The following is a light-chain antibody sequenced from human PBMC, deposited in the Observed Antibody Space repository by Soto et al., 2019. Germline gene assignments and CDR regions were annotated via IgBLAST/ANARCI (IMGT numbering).Light chain of an antibody. CDR3: QQSYNFPRT. J-gene: IGKJ1*01. Sequence: DIQMTQSPSTVSASVGDRVTITCRASQSISKWLAWYQQKPGKAPKLLIYAASNVQSGVPSRFSGRGSGTEFTLTISGLQPEDSASYCCQQSYNFPRTFGQGTKVDI. V-gene: IGKV1-39*01. CDR1: QSISKW. CDR2: AAS.